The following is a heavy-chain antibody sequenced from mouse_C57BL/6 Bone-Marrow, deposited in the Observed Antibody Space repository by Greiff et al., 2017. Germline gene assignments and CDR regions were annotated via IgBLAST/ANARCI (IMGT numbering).Heavy chain of an antibody. Sequence: QVQLQQSGAELARPGASVKLSCKASGYTFTSYGISWVKQRTGQGLEWIGEIYPRSGNTYYNEKFKGKATLTADKSSSTAYMELRSLTSEDSADYFCGRRDYGSRNFDVWGKGTTLTVSS. CDR2: IYPRSGNT. J-gene: IGHJ2*01. CDR3: GRRDYGSRNFDV. V-gene: IGHV1-81*01. D-gene: IGHD1-1*01. CDR1: GYTFTSYG.